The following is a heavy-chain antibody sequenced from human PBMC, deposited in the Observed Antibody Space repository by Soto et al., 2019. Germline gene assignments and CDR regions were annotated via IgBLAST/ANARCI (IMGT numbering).Heavy chain of an antibody. D-gene: IGHD3-22*01. CDR3: ARVHPGDYYDISGYPNL. V-gene: IGHV3-48*03. J-gene: IGHJ4*02. Sequence: PGGSLRLSCAGSGFSFSCYDMSWVRQGLGKGLEWVAHISGGSNDIYYAASVKGRFTISRDNAKNSLYLQMDSLRAEDTALYYCARVHPGDYYDISGYPNLWGRGTLVTVSS. CDR1: GFSFSCYD. CDR2: ISGGSNDI.